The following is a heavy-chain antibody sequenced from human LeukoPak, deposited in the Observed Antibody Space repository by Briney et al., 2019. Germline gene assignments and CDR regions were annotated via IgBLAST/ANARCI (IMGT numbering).Heavy chain of an antibody. D-gene: IGHD3-10*01. CDR3: ARVHYYGSGRSYYYGMDV. Sequence: SETLSLTCAVYGGSFSGYYWSWIRQPPGKGLEWIGEINHSGSTNYNPPLKSRVTISVDTSKNQFSLKLSSVTAADTAVYYCARVHYYGSGRSYYYGMDVWGQGTTVTVSS. CDR1: GGSFSGYY. V-gene: IGHV4-34*01. J-gene: IGHJ6*02. CDR2: INHSGST.